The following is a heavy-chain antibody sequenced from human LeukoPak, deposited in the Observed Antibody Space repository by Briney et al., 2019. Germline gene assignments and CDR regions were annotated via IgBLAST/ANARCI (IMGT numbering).Heavy chain of an antibody. V-gene: IGHV4-4*07. CDR1: GVSISSYY. CDR3: ARDRYYYDSSGFYYFDY. CDR2: IHTSGST. J-gene: IGHJ4*02. Sequence: SETLSLTCTVSGVSISSYYWSWIRQPAGKGLEWIGRIHTSGSTNYNPSLKSRVTMSVDTSKNQFSLKLSSVTDADTAVYYCARDRYYYDSSGFYYFDYWGQGTLVTVSS. D-gene: IGHD3-22*01.